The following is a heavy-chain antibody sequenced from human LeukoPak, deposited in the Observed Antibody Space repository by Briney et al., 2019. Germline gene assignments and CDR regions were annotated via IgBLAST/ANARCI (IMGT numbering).Heavy chain of an antibody. CDR2: INPSGGST. CDR1: GYTFTSYY. V-gene: IGHV1-46*01. CDR3: ATDCSSTSCHDY. D-gene: IGHD2-2*01. Sequence: GASVKVSCKASGYTFTSYYMHWVRQAPGQGLEWMGIINPSGGSTSYVQKFQGRVTMTRDTSTSTVYMELSSLRSEDTAVYYCATDCSSTSCHDYWGQGTLVTVSS. J-gene: IGHJ4*02.